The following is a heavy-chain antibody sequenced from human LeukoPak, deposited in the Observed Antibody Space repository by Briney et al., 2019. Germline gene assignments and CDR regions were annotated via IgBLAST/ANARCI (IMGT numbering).Heavy chain of an antibody. D-gene: IGHD1-26*01. V-gene: IGHV3-21*01. CDR1: GFTFSSYA. CDR3: ASDRYSGSLY. J-gene: IGHJ4*02. CDR2: ISSSSSYI. Sequence: PGGSLRLSCAASGFTFSSYAMSWVRQAPGKGLEWVSFISSSSSYIYYADSVKGRFTISRDNAKKSLYLQMNSLRAEDTAVYYCASDRYSGSLYWGQGTLVTVSS.